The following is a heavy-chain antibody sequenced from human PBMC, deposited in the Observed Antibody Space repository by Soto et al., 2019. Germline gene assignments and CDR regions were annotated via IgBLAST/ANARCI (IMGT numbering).Heavy chain of an antibody. D-gene: IGHD1-20*01. CDR3: ARGLYNPSDY. Sequence: QVQLVQSGAEVKKPGASVKVSCKASGYTFTSYAIHWVRQAPGQRLEWMGWINAGNGNTKYSQKFQGRVTITRDTSASTAYMELNSLRSEDTAVYYCARGLYNPSDYWGQGTLVTVSS. V-gene: IGHV1-3*01. CDR1: GYTFTSYA. CDR2: INAGNGNT. J-gene: IGHJ4*02.